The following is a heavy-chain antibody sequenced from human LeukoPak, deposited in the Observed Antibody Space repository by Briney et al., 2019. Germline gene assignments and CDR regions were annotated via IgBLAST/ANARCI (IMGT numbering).Heavy chain of an antibody. CDR3: AKAFFSGSGGNHKHFDS. D-gene: IGHD3-10*01. Sequence: GGSLRLSCAASGFTVSSNYMSWVRQAPGKGLEWVSAMSSVTYYADSVKGRFTISRDDSKSTLFLQMNSLRAEDTAVYYCAKAFFSGSGGNHKHFDSWGQGTLVTVSS. CDR2: MSSVT. V-gene: IGHV3-53*01. J-gene: IGHJ4*02. CDR1: GFTVSSNY.